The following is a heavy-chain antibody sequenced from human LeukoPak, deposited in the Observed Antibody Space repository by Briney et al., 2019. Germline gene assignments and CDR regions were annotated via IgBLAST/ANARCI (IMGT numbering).Heavy chain of an antibody. Sequence: GGSLRLSCAATGFTFSNYAIHWGRQAPGKGLEWVAFISDDGSRQHYADSVEGRFTISRDNSKNTLNLQMNSLRAEDTAVYYCVKDRTGTYTLDYWGQGTLVTVSS. CDR3: VKDRTGTYTLDY. D-gene: IGHD3-10*01. CDR1: GFTFSNYA. J-gene: IGHJ4*02. V-gene: IGHV3-30-3*01. CDR2: ISDDGSRQ.